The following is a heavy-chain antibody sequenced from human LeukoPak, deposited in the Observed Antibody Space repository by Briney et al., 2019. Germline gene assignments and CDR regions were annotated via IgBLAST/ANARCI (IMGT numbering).Heavy chain of an antibody. CDR1: GFTFSSYW. CDR3: ARRGRGYDFWSGSLTSYYYYYYMDV. V-gene: IGHV3-74*01. D-gene: IGHD3-3*01. Sequence: GGSLRLSCAASGFTFSSYWMHWVRQAPGKGLVWVSRINSDGSSTSYADSVKGRFTISRDNAKSTVHLQMNSLRAEDTAVYYCARRGRGYDFWSGSLTSYYYYYYMDVWGKGTTVTVSS. J-gene: IGHJ6*03. CDR2: INSDGSST.